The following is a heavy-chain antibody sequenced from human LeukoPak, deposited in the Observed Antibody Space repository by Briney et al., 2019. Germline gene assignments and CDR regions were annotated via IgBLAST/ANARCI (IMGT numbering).Heavy chain of an antibody. V-gene: IGHV4-38-2*02. D-gene: IGHD2-8*02. J-gene: IGHJ3*02. Sequence: SETLSLTCTVSGYSISSGYFWGWMRQPPGKGLEWIGSIYQSETAHYNPSLKSRVTISVDTSKNQFSLKLTSVTAADTAVYYCASDSGGRRDAFNIWGQGTMVTVSS. CDR1: GYSISSGYF. CDR2: IYQSETA. CDR3: ASDSGGRRDAFNI.